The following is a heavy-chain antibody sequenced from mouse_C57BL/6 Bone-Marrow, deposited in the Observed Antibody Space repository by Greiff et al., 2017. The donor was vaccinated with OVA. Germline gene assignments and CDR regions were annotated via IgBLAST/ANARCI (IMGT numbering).Heavy chain of an antibody. CDR2: ISSGSSTI. D-gene: IGHD2-5*01. Sequence: DVKLVESGGGLVKPGGSLKLSCAASGFTFSDYGMHWVRQAPEKGLEWVAYISSGSSTIYYADTVKGRFTISRDNAKNTLFLQMTSLRSEDTAMYYCARRDYSNFYWYFDVWGTGTTVTVSS. CDR3: ARRDYSNFYWYFDV. J-gene: IGHJ1*03. V-gene: IGHV5-17*01. CDR1: GFTFSDYG.